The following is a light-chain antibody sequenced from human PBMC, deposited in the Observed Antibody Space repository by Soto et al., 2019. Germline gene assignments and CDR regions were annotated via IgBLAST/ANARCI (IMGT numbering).Light chain of an antibody. CDR3: QQSYSTPIT. Sequence: DIQMTQSPSSLSASVGDRVTITCRASQSISTYLNWYQQKPGQAPNLLIYSGSTLQSGVPSRFSGRGSGTDFTLSICSLQPEDFSTYYCQQSYSTPITFGQGTRLEIK. J-gene: IGKJ5*01. CDR1: QSISTY. CDR2: SGS. V-gene: IGKV1-39*01.